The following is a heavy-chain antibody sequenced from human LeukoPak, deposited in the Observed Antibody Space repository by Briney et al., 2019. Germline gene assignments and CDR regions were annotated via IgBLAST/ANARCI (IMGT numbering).Heavy chain of an antibody. CDR3: ARSGVDGAAFDY. D-gene: IGHD5/OR15-5a*01. CDR2: ISSSGSTI. J-gene: IGHJ4*02. CDR1: GFTFSKYY. V-gene: IGHV3-11*04. Sequence: PGGSLRLSCAASGFTFSKYYMSWIRQAPGKGLEWVSYISSSGSTIYYADSVKGRFTISRDNAKNSLNLQMNSLRAEDTAVYYCARSGVDGAAFDYWGQGTLVTVSS.